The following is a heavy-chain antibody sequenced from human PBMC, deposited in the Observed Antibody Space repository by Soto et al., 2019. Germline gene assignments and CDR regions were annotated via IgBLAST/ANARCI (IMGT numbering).Heavy chain of an antibody. CDR2: IIPIFGTG. D-gene: IGHD3-10*01. CDR3: ARSLDYKAPRVY. CDR1: GGTFSTYA. Sequence: QVQLLQSGAEVKKPGSSVKVSCKASGGTFSTYAISWVRQAPGQGLEWMGGIIPIFGTGNYAQNFQGRVTITADESTSIAYMELNSLRSEDTAVYYCARSLDYKAPRVYWGQGTLVTVSS. V-gene: IGHV1-69*01. J-gene: IGHJ4*02.